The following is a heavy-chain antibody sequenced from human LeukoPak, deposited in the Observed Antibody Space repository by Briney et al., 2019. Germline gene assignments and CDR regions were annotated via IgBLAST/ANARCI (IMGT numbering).Heavy chain of an antibody. CDR1: GFTFSNYA. V-gene: IGHV3-23*01. CDR3: ASQDYGDDY. D-gene: IGHD4-17*01. J-gene: IGHJ4*02. CDR2: IHGGGDVT. Sequence: QPGGSLRLSCAVSGFTFSNYAMNWVRQAPEKGLEWVSTIHGGGDVTYYADSVKGRFTISRDNSRNTLYLQMNSLRAEDTAVYYCASQDYGDDYWGQGTLVTVSS.